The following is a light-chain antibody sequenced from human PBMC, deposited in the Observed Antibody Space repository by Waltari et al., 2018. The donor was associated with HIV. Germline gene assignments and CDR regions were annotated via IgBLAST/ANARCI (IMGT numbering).Light chain of an antibody. CDR1: QTISNDY. V-gene: IGKV3-20*01. Sequence: ELVLTQSPGTLSLSPGDRATLSCRASQTISNDYLVWYHQKPAQAPRLLSYGASSRAPGIPGRFSGSGSGTDFTLTITRLEPEDFAVYDCQQYHTTPCAFGQGTRLEIK. CDR3: QQYHTTPCA. CDR2: GAS. J-gene: IGKJ5*01.